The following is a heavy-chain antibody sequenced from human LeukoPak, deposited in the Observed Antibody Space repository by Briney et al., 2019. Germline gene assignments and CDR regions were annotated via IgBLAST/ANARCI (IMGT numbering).Heavy chain of an antibody. Sequence: SETLSLTCTVSGGSISSSRDYWAWLRQPPGKGLEWIANIYYSGSTYYSPSLKSRVTISVDTSKNQFSLKLSSVTAADTALYYCARGLWFGDENPPYFDYWGQGTLVTVSS. CDR1: GGSISSSRDY. J-gene: IGHJ4*02. D-gene: IGHD3-10*01. CDR2: IYYSGST. V-gene: IGHV4-39*07. CDR3: ARGLWFGDENPPYFDY.